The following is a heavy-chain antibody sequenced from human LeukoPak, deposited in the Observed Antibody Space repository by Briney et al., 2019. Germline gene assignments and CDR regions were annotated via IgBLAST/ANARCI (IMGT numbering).Heavy chain of an antibody. CDR1: GFTFSDYY. CDR2: ISSGSSYT. CDR3: ARDHRGWGVSFDY. V-gene: IGHV3-11*06. J-gene: IGHJ4*02. Sequence: KPGGSLRLSCAASGFTFSDYYMSWVRQAPGKGLEWVSYISSGSSYTDYADSVKGRFTISRDNAKNSLYLQMNSLRAEDTAVYYCARDHRGWGVSFDYWGQGTLVTVSS. D-gene: IGHD1-26*01.